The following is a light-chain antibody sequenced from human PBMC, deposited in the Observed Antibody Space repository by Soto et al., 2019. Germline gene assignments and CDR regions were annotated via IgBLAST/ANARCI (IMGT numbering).Light chain of an antibody. V-gene: IGLV2-14*01. J-gene: IGLJ3*02. CDR3: SSYTSSSTRGV. Sequence: QSVLTQPASVSGSPGQSITISCTGTSSDVGGYDYVSWYQQHPGKAPKLMIYEVSNRPSGVSNRFSGSKSGNTASLTVSGLQAEDEAEYYCSSYTSSSTRGVFGGGTKRTVL. CDR1: SSDVGGYDY. CDR2: EVS.